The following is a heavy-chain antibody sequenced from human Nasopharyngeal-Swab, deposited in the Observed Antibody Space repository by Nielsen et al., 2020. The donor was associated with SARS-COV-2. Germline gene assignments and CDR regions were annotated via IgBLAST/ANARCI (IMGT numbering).Heavy chain of an antibody. Sequence: GGSLRLSCAASGFTFSSYAMSWVRQAPGKGLEWVSAISGSGGSTYYADSVKGRFTISRDNSKNTLYLQMNSLRAEDTAVYYCAKDKEALRGVGSYDYWGQGTLVTVSS. D-gene: IGHD3-10*01. CDR3: AKDKEALRGVGSYDY. CDR1: GFTFSSYA. J-gene: IGHJ4*02. V-gene: IGHV3-23*01. CDR2: ISGSGGST.